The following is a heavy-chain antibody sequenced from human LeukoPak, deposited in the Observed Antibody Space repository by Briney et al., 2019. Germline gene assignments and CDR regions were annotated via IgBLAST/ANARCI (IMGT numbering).Heavy chain of an antibody. CDR3: AAEGDSSGWFRDLGAFDI. CDR2: IVVGSGNT. V-gene: IGHV1-58*01. CDR1: GFTFSSSA. D-gene: IGHD6-19*01. J-gene: IGHJ3*02. Sequence: ASVKVSCKASGFTFSSSALQWVRQARGQRLEWIGWIVVGSGNTNYAQNLQERVTITRDMSTTTAYMELSNLRSMDTAVYYCAAEGDSSGWFRDLGAFDIWGQGTMVTVSS.